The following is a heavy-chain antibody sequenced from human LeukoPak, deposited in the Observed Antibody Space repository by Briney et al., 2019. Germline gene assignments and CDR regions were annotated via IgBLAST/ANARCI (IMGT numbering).Heavy chain of an antibody. CDR1: GFAFDDYA. V-gene: IGHV3-9*03. CDR3: ATSLYYYYYMDV. CDR2: ISWNSGSI. J-gene: IGHJ6*03. Sequence: GRSLRLSCAASGFAFDDYAMHWVRQAPGKSLEWVSGISWNSGSIGYADSVKGRFTISRDNAKNSLYLQMNSLRAEDMALYYCATSLYYYYYMDVWGKGTTVTVSS.